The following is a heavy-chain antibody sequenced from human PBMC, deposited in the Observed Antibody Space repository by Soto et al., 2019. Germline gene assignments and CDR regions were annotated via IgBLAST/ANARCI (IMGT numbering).Heavy chain of an antibody. CDR2: INVGSGNT. CDR1: GYIFTTYV. Sequence: QVQLVQSGAEEKKPGASVKVSCKSSGYIFTTYVIHWVRQAPGQRLEWMGWINVGSGNTKYSQNFQGRVTITRDTSASTAYMALSSLKSEDTAVYYCASGGRREDYSNSGSWLDYWGQGTLVTVSS. CDR3: ASGGRREDYSNSGSWLDY. V-gene: IGHV1-3*05. J-gene: IGHJ4*02. D-gene: IGHD3-10*01.